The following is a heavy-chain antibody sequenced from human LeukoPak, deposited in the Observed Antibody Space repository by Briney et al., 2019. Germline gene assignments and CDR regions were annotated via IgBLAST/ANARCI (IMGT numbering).Heavy chain of an antibody. CDR1: GFTFSSYA. V-gene: IGHV3-23*01. J-gene: IGHJ4*02. CDR2: ISGSGGGT. Sequence: VGSLRLSCAASGFTFSSYAMSWVRPAPGGRLEWVSAISGSGGGTYYADSVKGRFTISRDNSKNTLYLQMNSLRAEDTAVYYCAKPGLALRYYFDYWGQGTLVTVSS. D-gene: IGHD3/OR15-3a*01. CDR3: AKPGLALRYYFDY.